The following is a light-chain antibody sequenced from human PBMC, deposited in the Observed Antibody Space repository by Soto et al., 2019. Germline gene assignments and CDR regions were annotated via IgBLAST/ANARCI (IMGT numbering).Light chain of an antibody. CDR2: DVN. V-gene: IGLV2-11*01. CDR3: CSYEGSCVHV. Sequence: QPVLTHPRPVSRSPRQSVTIACLGTSADVAGYVSWYQQHPGKPPKLLIYDVNKRPSGVPDRFSGSQSGNTASLTISGLQAEDEADYYCCSYEGSCVHVFESGTKVTVL. J-gene: IGLJ1*01. CDR1: SADVAGY.